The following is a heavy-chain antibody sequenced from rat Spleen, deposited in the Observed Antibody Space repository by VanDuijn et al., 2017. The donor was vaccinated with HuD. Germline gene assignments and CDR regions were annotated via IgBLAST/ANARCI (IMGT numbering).Heavy chain of an antibody. CDR3: TREETLYWYFDF. D-gene: IGHD4-2*01. J-gene: IGHJ2*01. V-gene: IGHV5-22*01. Sequence: EVQLVESGGGLVQPGRSMKLSCVASGFTFSDYYMAWVRQAPKKGLEWVASISYEGSATYYGDSVKGRFTISRDNAKSILYLQMNSLRSEDTATYYCTREETLYWYFDFWGQGVMVTVSS. CDR1: GFTFSDYY. CDR2: ISYEGSAT.